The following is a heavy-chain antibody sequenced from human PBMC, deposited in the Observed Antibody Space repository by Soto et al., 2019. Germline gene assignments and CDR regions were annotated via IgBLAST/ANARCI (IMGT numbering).Heavy chain of an antibody. J-gene: IGHJ6*02. CDR3: ASVVPAAMLSV. D-gene: IGHD2-2*01. CDR2: ISAYNGNT. CDR1: GYTFTSYC. Sequence: ASVNVSCKSSGYTFTSYCISWVRQAPGQGLEWMGWISAYNGNTNYAQKLQGRVTMTTDTSTSTAYMELRSLRSEDTAVYYCASVVPAAMLSVWGQGTTVTVSS. V-gene: IGHV1-18*04.